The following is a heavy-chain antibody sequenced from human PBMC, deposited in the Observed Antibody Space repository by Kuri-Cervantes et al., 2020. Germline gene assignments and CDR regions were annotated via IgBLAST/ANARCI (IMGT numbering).Heavy chain of an antibody. J-gene: IGHJ4*02. CDR1: GFTFSSYS. D-gene: IGHD6-13*01. CDR3: ARRPGSRSIAAAGTYYFDY. V-gene: IGHV3-21*01. CDR2: ISSSSYI. Sequence: GGSLRLSCAASGFTFSSYSMNWVRQAPGKGLEWVSSISSSSYIYYADSVKGRFTISRDNAKNSLYLQMNSLRAEDTAVYYCARRPGSRSIAAAGTYYFDYWGQGTLVTDSS.